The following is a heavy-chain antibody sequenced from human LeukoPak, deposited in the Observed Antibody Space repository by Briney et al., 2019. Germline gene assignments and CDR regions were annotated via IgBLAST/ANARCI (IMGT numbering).Heavy chain of an antibody. CDR3: AKELSVRNQFDY. CDR2: IIGSGGST. D-gene: IGHD4-4*01. Sequence: GGSLRLSCAASGFTFSSYAMSWVRQAPGKGLEWVSAIIGSGGSTYYADSVKGRFTISRDSSKNTLFPQMNSLRAEDTAVYYCAKELSVRNQFDYWGQGTLVTVSS. J-gene: IGHJ4*02. CDR1: GFTFSSYA. V-gene: IGHV3-23*01.